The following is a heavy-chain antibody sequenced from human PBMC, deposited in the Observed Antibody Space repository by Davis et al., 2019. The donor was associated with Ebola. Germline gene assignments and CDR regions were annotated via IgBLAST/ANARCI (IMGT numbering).Heavy chain of an antibody. CDR1: GGSISSYY. V-gene: IGHV4-59*01. CDR2: IYYSGNT. J-gene: IGHJ6*03. Sequence: PSETLSLTCTVSGGSISSYYWSWIRQPPGKGLEWIGYIYYSGNTNFNPSLKSRVTISVDTSKNEFSLRLSSVTAADTAVYYCARGGSRHYMDVWGKGTTVTVSS. D-gene: IGHD3-16*01. CDR3: ARGGSRHYMDV.